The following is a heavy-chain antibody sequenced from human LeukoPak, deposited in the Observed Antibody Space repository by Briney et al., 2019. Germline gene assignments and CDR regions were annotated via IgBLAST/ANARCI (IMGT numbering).Heavy chain of an antibody. V-gene: IGHV4-39*01. Sequence: SETLSLTCAVSGCSISSTSYYWAWIRQPPGKGLEWLGTIYYSGSTYHNPSLKSRVTMSVGKSRNQFSLKLSSVDAADTAVYYCAKAGVRYFDSSGLYAVDFWGQGTTVTVSS. J-gene: IGHJ3*01. D-gene: IGHD3-22*01. CDR2: IYYSGST. CDR1: GCSISSTSYY. CDR3: AKAGVRYFDSSGLYAVDF.